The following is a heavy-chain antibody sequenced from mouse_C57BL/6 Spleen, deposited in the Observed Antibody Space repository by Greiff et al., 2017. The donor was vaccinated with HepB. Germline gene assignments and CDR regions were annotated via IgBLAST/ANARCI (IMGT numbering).Heavy chain of an antibody. CDR1: GYTLTSYD. V-gene: IGHV1-85*01. D-gene: IGHD1-1*01. CDR3: ASAGDYYCSSYYWYFDV. Sequence: VQLQQSGPELVKPGASVKLSCKASGYTLTSYDINWVKQRPGQGLEWIGWIYTRDGSTKYNEKFKGMATLTVDTSSSTAYMERHSLTSEDSAVYFCASAGDYYCSSYYWYFDVWGTGTTVTVSS. CDR2: IYTRDGST. J-gene: IGHJ1*03.